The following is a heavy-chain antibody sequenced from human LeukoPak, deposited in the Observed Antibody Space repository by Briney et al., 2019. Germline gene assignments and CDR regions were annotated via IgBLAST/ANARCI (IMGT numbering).Heavy chain of an antibody. CDR1: GGSISGDH. CDR2: IYYSGNT. Sequence: PSETLSLTCTVSGGSISGDHWNWIRQPPGKGLEWIGNIYYSGNTNYNPSLKSRVTISVDTSKNQFSLKLSSVTAADTPVYYCARRNDFDIWGQGTMVTVSS. CDR3: ARRNDFDI. J-gene: IGHJ3*02. V-gene: IGHV4-59*08.